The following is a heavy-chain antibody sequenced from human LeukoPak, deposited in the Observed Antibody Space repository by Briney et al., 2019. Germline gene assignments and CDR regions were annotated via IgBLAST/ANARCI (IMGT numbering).Heavy chain of an antibody. CDR1: GLTLSSYW. Sequence: GGSLRLSCAASGLTLSSYWVSWVRQAPGKRGEGVANIKQDGSEKYSVESVTGRFTISRHNAKNSLYLQMNSLRAEDTAVYYCARALGRLQPYYYYYGVDVWGQGTTVTVSS. V-gene: IGHV3-7*01. CDR2: IKQDGSEK. D-gene: IGHD5-24*01. CDR3: ARALGRLQPYYYYYGVDV. J-gene: IGHJ6*02.